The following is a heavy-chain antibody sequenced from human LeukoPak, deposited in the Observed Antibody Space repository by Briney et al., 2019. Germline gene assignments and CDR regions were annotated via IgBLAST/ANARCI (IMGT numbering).Heavy chain of an antibody. V-gene: IGHV1-69*04. CDR2: IIPILGIA. CDR3: AREINYYGMDV. Sequence: GASVKVSCKASGGTFSSYAISWVRQAPGQGLEWMGRIIPILGIANYAQKFQGGVTITADKSTSTAYMELSSLRSEDTAVYYCAREINYYGMDVWGQGTTVTVSS. D-gene: IGHD3-16*01. J-gene: IGHJ6*02. CDR1: GGTFSSYA.